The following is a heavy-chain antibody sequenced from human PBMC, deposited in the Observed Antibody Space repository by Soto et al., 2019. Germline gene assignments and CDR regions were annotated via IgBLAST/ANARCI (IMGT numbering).Heavy chain of an antibody. J-gene: IGHJ6*02. CDR3: AKDRREYYYYGMDV. Sequence: SLRLSCAASGFTFDDYAMHWVRQAPGKGLEWVSGISWNSGSIGYADSVKGRFTISRDNAKNSLYLQMNSLRAEDTALYYCAKDRREYYYYGMDVWGQGTTVTVSS. V-gene: IGHV3-9*01. D-gene: IGHD3-10*01. CDR2: ISWNSGSI. CDR1: GFTFDDYA.